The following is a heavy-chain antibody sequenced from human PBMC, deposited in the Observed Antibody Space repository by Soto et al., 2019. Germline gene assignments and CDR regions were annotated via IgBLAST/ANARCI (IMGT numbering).Heavy chain of an antibody. CDR2: IERDDDDK. Sequence: SGPTLVNPTETLTLTCTFSGFSLTSPGMCVSWIRQPPGKALEWLALIERDDDDKYYSTSLKTRFTISKDTRKNQVVLTMANIDPADTGTYYCARSIRGPRRFNGMDVWGQGT. CDR3: ARSIRGPRRFNGMDV. J-gene: IGHJ6*02. CDR1: GFSLTSPGMC. D-gene: IGHD1-20*01. V-gene: IGHV2-70*13.